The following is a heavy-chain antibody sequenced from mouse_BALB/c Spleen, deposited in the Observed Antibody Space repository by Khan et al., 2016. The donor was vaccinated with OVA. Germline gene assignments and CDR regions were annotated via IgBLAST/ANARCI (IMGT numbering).Heavy chain of an antibody. CDR1: GYSFTGYF. V-gene: IGHV1-20*02. J-gene: IGHJ2*01. CDR3: ARKNGSDFDY. D-gene: IGHD1-1*01. CDR2: INPHIGET. Sequence: DVKLQESGPELVKPGASVKISCKASGYSFTGYFMNWVMQSHGKSLEWIGRINPHIGETLYNQKFKGKATLTVDESSRTVHMELRSLASEDSAVYYCARKNGSDFDYWGQGTTLTVSS.